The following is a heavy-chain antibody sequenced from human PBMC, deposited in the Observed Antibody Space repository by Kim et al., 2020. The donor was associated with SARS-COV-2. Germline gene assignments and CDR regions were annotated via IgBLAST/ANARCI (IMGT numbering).Heavy chain of an antibody. CDR2: ISYDGSNK. J-gene: IGHJ4*02. Sequence: GGSLRLSCAASGFTFSSYAMHWVRQAPGKGLEWVSVISYDGSNKYYADSVKGRFTISRDNSKHTLYLQMNSLRAEDTAVYYCARPPGYGSWSYFVYWCQG. CDR1: GFTFSSYA. V-gene: IGHV3-30*04. CDR3: ARPPGYGSWSYFVY. D-gene: IGHD3-10*01.